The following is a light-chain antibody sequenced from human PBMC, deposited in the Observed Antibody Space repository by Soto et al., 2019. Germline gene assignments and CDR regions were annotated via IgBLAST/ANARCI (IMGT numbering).Light chain of an antibody. J-gene: IGKJ4*01. CDR2: GAS. Sequence: EIVMTQSPATLSVSPGERATLSCRASQTVNSNLAWYQKKPGQAPRLLIYGASTRAPGIPARFSGSGSGTEFTLTLSSLQSEDFAVYYCQQYNNSPPLTFGGGTKVEIK. CDR1: QTVNSN. CDR3: QQYNNSPPLT. V-gene: IGKV3D-15*01.